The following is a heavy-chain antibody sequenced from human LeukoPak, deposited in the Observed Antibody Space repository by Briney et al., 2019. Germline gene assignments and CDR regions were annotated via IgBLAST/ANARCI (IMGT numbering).Heavy chain of an antibody. Sequence: GSLRLSCAASGFAFGSYWMSWVRQPPGKGLEWIGEIYHSGSANYNPSLKSRVTISVDKSKNQFSLKLSSVTAADTAVYYCARDPRIDSSGYYYDYYYYGMDIWGQGTTVTVSS. CDR3: ARDPRIDSSGYYYDYYYYGMDI. CDR1: GFAFGSYW. J-gene: IGHJ6*02. V-gene: IGHV4-4*02. CDR2: IYHSGSA. D-gene: IGHD3-22*01.